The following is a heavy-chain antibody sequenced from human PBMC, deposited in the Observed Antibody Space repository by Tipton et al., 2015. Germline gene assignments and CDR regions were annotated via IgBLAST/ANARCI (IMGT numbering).Heavy chain of an antibody. CDR1: DYTFTDYG. Sequence: QSGPEVKKPGASVKVSCKASDYTFTDYGISWVRQAPGQGLEWMGWINPNNGNTNYGQKFQGRVTMTTDTSTNTAYMELRSLRSDDTAVYYCARVEMFRTIAVGGPVHEDHGGRRTLVSVPS. CDR3: ARVEMFRTIAVGGPVHEDH. V-gene: IGHV1-18*01. D-gene: IGHD6-19*01. J-gene: IGHJ4*02. CDR2: INPNNGNT.